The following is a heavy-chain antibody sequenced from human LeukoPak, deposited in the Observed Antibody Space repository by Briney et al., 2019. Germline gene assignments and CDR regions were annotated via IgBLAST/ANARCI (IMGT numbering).Heavy chain of an antibody. CDR2: IIPIFGTA. Sequence: GSSVKVSCKASGGTFSSYAISWVRQAPGQGLEWMGGIIPIFGTANYAQKFQGRVTITADESTSTAYMELSSLRSEDTAVYYCGADLTMVRGVPRWFDPWGQGTLVTVSS. CDR3: GADLTMVRGVPRWFDP. CDR1: GGTFSSYA. D-gene: IGHD3-10*01. V-gene: IGHV1-69*01. J-gene: IGHJ5*02.